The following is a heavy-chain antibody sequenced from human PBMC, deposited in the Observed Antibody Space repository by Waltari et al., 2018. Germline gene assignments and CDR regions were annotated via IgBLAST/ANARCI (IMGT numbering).Heavy chain of an antibody. CDR3: ARVPGSSSFDY. V-gene: IGHV4-34*01. D-gene: IGHD6-13*01. CDR2: INHSGST. J-gene: IGHJ4*02. CDR1: GGSFSGYY. Sequence: QVQLQQWGAGLLKPSETLSLTCAVYGGSFSGYYWSWIHQPPGKGLEWIGEINHSGSTNYNPSLKSRVTISVDTSKNQFSLKLSSVTAADTAVYYCARVPGSSSFDYWGQGTLVTVSS.